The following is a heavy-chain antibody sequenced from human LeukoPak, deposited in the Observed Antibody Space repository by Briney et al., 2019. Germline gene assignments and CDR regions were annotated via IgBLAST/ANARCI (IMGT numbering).Heavy chain of an antibody. J-gene: IGHJ3*02. Sequence: GGSLRLSCAASGVDFEDYVMHWVRQVPGKGLEWVAVIGGDSASTYYADSLKGRFTISRDNSYNSLYLQMDRLRIEDTALYYCVKDLIVGDYYSSDNYYLPDAFDIWGQGTMVTVSS. V-gene: IGHV3-43*02. CDR2: IGGDSAST. D-gene: IGHD3-10*01. CDR3: VKDLIVGDYYSSDNYYLPDAFDI. CDR1: GVDFEDYV.